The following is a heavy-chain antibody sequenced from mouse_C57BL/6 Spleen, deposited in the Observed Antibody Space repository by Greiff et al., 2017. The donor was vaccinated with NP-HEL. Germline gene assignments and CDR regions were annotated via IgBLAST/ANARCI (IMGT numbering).Heavy chain of an antibody. Sequence: VQLVESGAELVRPGASVKLSCKASGYTFTDYYINWVKQRPGQGLEWIARIYPGSGNTYYNEKFKGKATLTAEKSSSTAYMQLSSLTSEDSAVYFCARRTGKEGYFEVWGTGTTVTVSS. CDR3: ARRTGKEGYFEV. V-gene: IGHV1-76*01. CDR1: GYTFTDYY. CDR2: IYPGSGNT. J-gene: IGHJ1*03. D-gene: IGHD4-1*01.